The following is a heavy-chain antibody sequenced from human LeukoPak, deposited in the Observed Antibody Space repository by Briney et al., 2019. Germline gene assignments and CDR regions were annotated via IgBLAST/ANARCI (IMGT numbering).Heavy chain of an antibody. D-gene: IGHD2-2*01. Sequence: PSETLSLTCTVSGGSISSSSYYWGWIRQPPGKGLEWIGSIYYSGSTYYNPSLKRRVTISVDTSKNQFSLKLSSVTTADTAVYYCARLRGYCSSTSCRIFDYWGQGTLVTVSS. V-gene: IGHV4-39*01. CDR2: IYYSGST. J-gene: IGHJ4*02. CDR3: ARLRGYCSSTSCRIFDY. CDR1: GGSISSSSYY.